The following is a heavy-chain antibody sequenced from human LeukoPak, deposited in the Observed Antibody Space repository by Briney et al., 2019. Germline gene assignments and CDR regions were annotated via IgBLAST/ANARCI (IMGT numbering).Heavy chain of an antibody. V-gene: IGHV1-46*01. CDR1: GYTFTSYY. Sequence: VASVEVSCKASGYTFTSYYMHWVRQAPGQGLEWMGIINPSGGSTSYAQKFQGRVTMTRDTSTSTVYMELSSLRSEDTAVYYCARAYYYDSSGYYSLGDYWGQGTLVTVSS. J-gene: IGHJ4*02. CDR2: INPSGGST. CDR3: ARAYYYDSSGYYSLGDY. D-gene: IGHD3-22*01.